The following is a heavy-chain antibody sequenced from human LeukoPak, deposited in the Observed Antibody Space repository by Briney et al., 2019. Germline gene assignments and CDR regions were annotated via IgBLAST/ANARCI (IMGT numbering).Heavy chain of an antibody. V-gene: IGHV3-64*01. CDR1: GFTFSAYP. CDR3: ARGGGSYDF. J-gene: IGHJ4*02. Sequence: PGGSLRLSXAASGFTFSAYPMHWVRQAPGKGLEYVSAITTSGDGTYYANSVKGRFTISRDNSKSTLYLQMGSLRPDDIGVYYCARGGGSYDFWGQRTLVTVSS. D-gene: IGHD1-26*01. CDR2: ITTSGDGT.